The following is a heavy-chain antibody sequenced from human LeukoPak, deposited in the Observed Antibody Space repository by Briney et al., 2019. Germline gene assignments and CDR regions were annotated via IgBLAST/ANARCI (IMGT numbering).Heavy chain of an antibody. Sequence: GRSLRLSCAASGFTFSSYSMNWVRQAPGKGLEWVSSISSSSSYIYYADSVKGRFTISRDNAKNSLYLQMNSLRAEDTVVYYCARGLDPPSVVVPAADYWGQGTLVTVSS. D-gene: IGHD2-2*01. CDR2: ISSSSSYI. J-gene: IGHJ4*02. V-gene: IGHV3-21*01. CDR1: GFTFSSYS. CDR3: ARGLDPPSVVVPAADY.